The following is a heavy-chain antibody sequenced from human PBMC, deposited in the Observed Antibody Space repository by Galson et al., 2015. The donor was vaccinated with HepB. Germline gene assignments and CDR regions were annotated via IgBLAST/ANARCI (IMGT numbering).Heavy chain of an antibody. Sequence: SVKVSCKASGYTFTSYGISWMRQAPGQGLEGRGWISAYNGNTNYAQKLQGRVTMTTDTSTSTAYMELRSLRSDDTAVYYCARDGSVDYGDYSFPSRVVVHYYGMDVWGQGTTVTVSS. V-gene: IGHV1-18*04. CDR3: ARDGSVDYGDYSFPSRVVVHYYGMDV. CDR2: ISAYNGNT. D-gene: IGHD4-17*01. CDR1: GYTFTSYG. J-gene: IGHJ6*02.